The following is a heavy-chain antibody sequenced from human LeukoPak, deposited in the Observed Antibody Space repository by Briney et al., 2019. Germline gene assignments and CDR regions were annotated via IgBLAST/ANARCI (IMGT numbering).Heavy chain of an antibody. CDR1: GGSISSYY. J-gene: IGHJ4*02. CDR2: IYYSGST. V-gene: IGHV4-59*01. CDR3: ARRSGYDSLDY. D-gene: IGHD5-12*01. Sequence: PSETLSLTCTVSGGSISSYYWSWIRQPPGKGLEWIGYIYYSGSTNYNPSLKSRVTISVDTSKNQFSLKLSSVTAADTSVYYCARRSGYDSLDYWGQGTLVTVSS.